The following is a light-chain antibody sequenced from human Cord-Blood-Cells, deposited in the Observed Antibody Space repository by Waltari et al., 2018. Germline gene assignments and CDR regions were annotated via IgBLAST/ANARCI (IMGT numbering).Light chain of an antibody. CDR3: QQSYSTWT. Sequence: DIQMTQSPSSLSASVGDRVTITCRASQSISSYLYWYQQRPGKAPKLLIYAASSLQSAVPSRVSGSGSGTDFTLTISSLKPEDFASYYCQQSYSTWTFGQGTKVEIK. J-gene: IGKJ1*01. CDR2: AAS. CDR1: QSISSY. V-gene: IGKV1-39*01.